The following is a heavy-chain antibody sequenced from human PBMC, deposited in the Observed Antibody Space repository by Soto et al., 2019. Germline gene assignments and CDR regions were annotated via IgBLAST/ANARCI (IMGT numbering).Heavy chain of an antibody. D-gene: IGHD3-10*01. CDR1: GFTFSSYI. J-gene: IGHJ6*02. V-gene: IGHV3-21*01. CDR3: ARDRDTMVRVYYYGMDV. CDR2: ISSSSSYI. Sequence: GGSLRLSCAASGFTFSSYIMNWVRQAPGKGLEWVSSISSSSSYIYYADSVKGRFTISRDNAKNSLYLQMNSLRAEDTAVYYCARDRDTMVRVYYYGMDVWGQGTTVTVSS.